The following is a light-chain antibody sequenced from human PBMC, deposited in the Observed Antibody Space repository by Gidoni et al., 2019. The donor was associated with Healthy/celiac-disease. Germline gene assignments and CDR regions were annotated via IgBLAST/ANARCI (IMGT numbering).Light chain of an antibody. CDR3: QQYDNLPS. CDR1: QDISNY. CDR2: DAS. J-gene: IGKJ2*01. Sequence: DIPLTQSPSSLSASVGARVIITLQASQDISNYLNWYQQKPGKAPKLLIYDASNLETGVPSRFSGSGSGTDFTFTISSLQPEDIATYYCQQYDNLPSFXXXTKLEIK. V-gene: IGKV1-33*01.